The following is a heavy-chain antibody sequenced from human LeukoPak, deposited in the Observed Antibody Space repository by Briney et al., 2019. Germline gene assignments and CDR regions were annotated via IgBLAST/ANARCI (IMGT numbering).Heavy chain of an antibody. CDR1: GDSVSTNSVA. CDR2: TYYRSKWNN. V-gene: IGHV6-1*01. Sequence: SSQTLSLTCAISGDSVSTNSVAWNWIRQPPSRGLEWLGRTYYRSKWNNDYAVSVKSRITINPDTSKNQFSLQLNSVTPDDTALYYCARGRYSGFDLWGQGTMVTVSS. D-gene: IGHD2-15*01. J-gene: IGHJ3*01. CDR3: ARGRYSGFDL.